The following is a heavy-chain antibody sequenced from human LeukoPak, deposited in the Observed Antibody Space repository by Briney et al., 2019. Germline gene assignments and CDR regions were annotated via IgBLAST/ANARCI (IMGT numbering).Heavy chain of an antibody. J-gene: IGHJ4*02. V-gene: IGHV3-74*01. CDR2: INSDGSST. D-gene: IGHD6-13*01. CDR3: ARARVAAARGFDY. Sequence: GGSLRLSCAASGFIFSSHEMNWVRQAPGKGLVWVSRINSDGSSTSYADSVKGRFTISRDNAKNTLYLQMNSLRAEDTAVYYCARARVAAARGFDYWGQGTLVTVSS. CDR1: GFIFSSHE.